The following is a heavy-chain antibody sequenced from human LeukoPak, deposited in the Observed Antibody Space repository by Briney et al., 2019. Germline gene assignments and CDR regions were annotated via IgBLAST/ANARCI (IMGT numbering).Heavy chain of an antibody. D-gene: IGHD3-22*01. CDR3: ARAVYYDSSGYYYFDY. CDR1: GGSISSYY. Sequence: SETLSLTCTVSGGSISSYYWSWIRLPPGKGLEWIGYIYYSGSTNYNPSLKSRVTISVDTSKNQFSLKLSSVTAADTAVYYCARAVYYDSSGYYYFDYWGQGTLVTVSS. V-gene: IGHV4-59*01. J-gene: IGHJ4*02. CDR2: IYYSGST.